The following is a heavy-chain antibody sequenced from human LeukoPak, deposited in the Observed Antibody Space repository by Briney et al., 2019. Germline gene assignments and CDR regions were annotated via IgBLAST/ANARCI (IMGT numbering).Heavy chain of an antibody. CDR2: MHGGNGNT. J-gene: IGHJ4*02. CDR1: GYKFISHY. Sequence: GASVRVSCKASGYKFISHYLQWVRQAPGLGPEWMGWMHGGNGNTRYAEKFEGRVTMTRDTSTSTVYMDLSRLTSDDTAVYYCAREGSYCVGGDCYSFDFWGQGTLVTVSS. CDR3: AREGSYCVGGDCYSFDF. V-gene: IGHV1-2*02. D-gene: IGHD2-21*02.